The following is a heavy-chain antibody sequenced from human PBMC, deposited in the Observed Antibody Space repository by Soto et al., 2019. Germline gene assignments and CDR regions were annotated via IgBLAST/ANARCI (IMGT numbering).Heavy chain of an antibody. V-gene: IGHV3-23*01. J-gene: IGHJ6*02. CDR2: ISGSGGST. D-gene: IGHD2-15*01. CDR1: GFTFSSYA. Sequence: GGSLRLSCAASGFTFSSYAMSWVRQAPGKGLEWVSAISGSGGSTYYADSVKGRFTISRDNSKNTLYLQMNSLRAEDTAVYYCAKTVIVVVVAAINYGMDVWGQGTTVTVSS. CDR3: AKTVIVVVVAAINYGMDV.